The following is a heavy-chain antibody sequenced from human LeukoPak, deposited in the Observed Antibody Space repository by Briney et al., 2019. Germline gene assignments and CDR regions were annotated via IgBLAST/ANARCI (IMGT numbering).Heavy chain of an antibody. Sequence: SETLSLTCTVSGGSISSYYWSWIRQPPGKGLEWIVYIYTSGSTNYNPSLKGRVTISVDTSKNQFSLKLSSVTAADTAVYYCARHVHYYDFWSGYYNWFDPWGQGTLVTVSS. CDR1: GGSISSYY. D-gene: IGHD3-3*01. J-gene: IGHJ5*02. CDR2: IYTSGST. CDR3: ARHVHYYDFWSGYYNWFDP. V-gene: IGHV4-4*09.